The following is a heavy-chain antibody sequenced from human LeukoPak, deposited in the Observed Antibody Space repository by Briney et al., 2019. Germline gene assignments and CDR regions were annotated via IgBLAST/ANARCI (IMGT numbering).Heavy chain of an antibody. D-gene: IGHD3-10*01. CDR2: IYHSGTT. V-gene: IGHV4-28*01. Sequence: SETLSLTCAVSGYSITGSSWWGWIRQPPGKGLEWIRYIYHSGTTYYNPSLQSRVTMSVDTSKNQFSLKLSSVTAVDTAVYYCARKENVYYYFDYWGQGTLVTVSS. CDR1: GYSITGSSW. CDR3: ARKENVYYYFDY. J-gene: IGHJ4*02.